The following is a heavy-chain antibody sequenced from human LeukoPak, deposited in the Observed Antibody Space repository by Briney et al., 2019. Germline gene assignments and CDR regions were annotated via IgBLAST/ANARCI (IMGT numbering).Heavy chain of an antibody. CDR1: GFTFSSYG. D-gene: IGHD3-10*01. J-gene: IGHJ5*02. CDR2: ISYDGSNK. V-gene: IGHV3-30*18. Sequence: PGRSLRLSCAASGFTFSSYGMHWVRQAPGKGLEWAAVISYDGSNKYYADSVKGRFTISRDNSKNTLYLQMNSLRAEDTAVYYCAKDRRLLWFGELKFDPWGQGTLVTVSS. CDR3: AKDRRLLWFGELKFDP.